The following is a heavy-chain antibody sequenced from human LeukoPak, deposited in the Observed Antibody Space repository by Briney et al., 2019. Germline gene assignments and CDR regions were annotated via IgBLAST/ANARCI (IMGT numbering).Heavy chain of an antibody. CDR1: GGTFSSYA. V-gene: IGHV1-69*04. J-gene: IGHJ6*02. D-gene: IGHD2-2*03. Sequence: VASVKVSCKASGGTFSSYAISWVRQAPGQGLEWMGRIIPILGIANYAQKFQGRVTITADKSTSTAYMELSSLRSEDTAVYYCARGGYCSSTSCYNFYYYYGMDVWGQGTTVTVSS. CDR2: IIPILGIA. CDR3: ARGGYCSSTSCYNFYYYYGMDV.